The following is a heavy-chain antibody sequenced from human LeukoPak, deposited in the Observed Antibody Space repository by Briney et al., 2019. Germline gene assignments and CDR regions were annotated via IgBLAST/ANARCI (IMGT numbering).Heavy chain of an antibody. CDR3: TRDLSPAHF. CDR2: VSGDGETT. Sequence: GGSLRLSCATSGFTFSAYWMHWVRQAPGKGLVWVSRVSGDGETTVYADSVKGRFTISRDNARNTWYLQMSSLRVDDTAVYYCTRDLSPAHFWGQGTLVTVSS. J-gene: IGHJ4*02. CDR1: GFTFSAYW. V-gene: IGHV3-74*01. D-gene: IGHD2/OR15-2a*01.